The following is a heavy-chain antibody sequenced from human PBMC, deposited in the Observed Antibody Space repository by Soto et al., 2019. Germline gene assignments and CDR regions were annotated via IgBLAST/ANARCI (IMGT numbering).Heavy chain of an antibody. CDR1: GFTFSSHA. J-gene: IGHJ6*02. CDR3: ARDQTTVRGGYYYYGMDV. Sequence: HPGGSLRLSCAASGFTFSSHAMYWVRRAPGKGLEWVAVISKDGSNKYYADSVKDRFTISRDNSKDTLYLQMNSLRAEDTAVYYCARDQTTVRGGYYYYGMDVWGQGTTVTVSS. V-gene: IGHV3-30-3*01. CDR2: ISKDGSNK. D-gene: IGHD4-17*01.